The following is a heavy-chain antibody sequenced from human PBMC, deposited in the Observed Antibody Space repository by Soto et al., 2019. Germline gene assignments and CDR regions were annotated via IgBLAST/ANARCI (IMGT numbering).Heavy chain of an antibody. CDR2: ISGDGGST. CDR3: AKDGGGYSYGYLDY. V-gene: IGHV3-43*02. CDR1: GFTFDDYA. J-gene: IGHJ4*02. Sequence: GGSLRLSCAASGFTFDDYAMHWVRQAPGKGLEWVSLISGDGGSTYYADSVKGRFTISRDNSKNSLYLQMNSLRTEDPALYFFAKDGGGYSYGYLDYWGQGTLVTVSS. D-gene: IGHD5-18*01.